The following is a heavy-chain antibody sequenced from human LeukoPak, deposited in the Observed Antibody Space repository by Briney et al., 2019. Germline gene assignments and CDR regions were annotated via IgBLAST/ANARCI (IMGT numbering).Heavy chain of an antibody. CDR3: ARDAAMYGNNGYYYLY. Sequence: ASVKVSCKASGYTFTSYGISWVRQAPGQGLEWMGWISAYNGNTNYAQKLQGRVTMTTDTSTSTAYMELRSLRSDDTAVYYCARDAAMYGNNGYYYLYWGQGTLVTVSS. J-gene: IGHJ4*02. D-gene: IGHD3-22*01. CDR2: ISAYNGNT. CDR1: GYTFTSYG. V-gene: IGHV1-18*01.